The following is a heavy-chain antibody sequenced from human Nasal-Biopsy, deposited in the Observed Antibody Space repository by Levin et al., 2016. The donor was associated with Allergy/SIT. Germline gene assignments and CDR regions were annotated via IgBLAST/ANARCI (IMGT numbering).Heavy chain of an antibody. CDR1: GFIFSTYA. V-gene: IGHV3-23*01. J-gene: IGHJ4*02. D-gene: IGHD3-16*02. Sequence: GESLKISCAGSGFIFSTYAMGWVRQAQGKGLEWVAAISGSGDEIAYADSVKGRFTISRDNSKNTLFLQMDSLRVEDTAIYYCTKNRWGQGTLVSVSS. CDR2: ISGSGDEI. CDR3: TKNR.